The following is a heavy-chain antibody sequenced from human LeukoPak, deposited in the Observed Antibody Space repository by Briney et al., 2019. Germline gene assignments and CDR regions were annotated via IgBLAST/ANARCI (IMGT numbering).Heavy chain of an antibody. D-gene: IGHD3-10*01. CDR1: GFTFSSNY. CDR2: INTDGSDR. Sequence: GGSLRLYCAASGFTFSSNYMHWVRQAPGKGLVWVSRINTDGSDRTHADFVKGRFTISRDNAKNTLYLEMNSLRAEDTAVYYCARALRSPGDSGLDYWGQGALVTVSS. J-gene: IGHJ4*02. V-gene: IGHV3-74*03. CDR3: ARALRSPGDSGLDY.